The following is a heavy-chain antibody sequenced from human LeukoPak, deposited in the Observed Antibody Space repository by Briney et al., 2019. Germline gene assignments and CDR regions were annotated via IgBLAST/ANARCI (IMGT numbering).Heavy chain of an antibody. V-gene: IGHV1-69*06. CDR3: ARGKDYYDTSGYPTFHY. CDR2: IIPIFGTA. Sequence: ASVKVSCKASGGTFSSYAISWVRQAPGQGLEWMGGIIPIFGTANYAQKFQGRVTITADKSTSTAYMELSSLRSEDTAVYYCARGKDYYDTSGYPTFHYWGQGTLVTVSS. J-gene: IGHJ4*02. D-gene: IGHD3-22*01. CDR1: GGTFSSYA.